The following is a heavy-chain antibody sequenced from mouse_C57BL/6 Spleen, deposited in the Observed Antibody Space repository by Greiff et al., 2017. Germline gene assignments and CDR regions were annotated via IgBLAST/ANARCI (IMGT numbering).Heavy chain of an antibody. D-gene: IGHD1-1*01. V-gene: IGHV1-81*01. J-gene: IGHJ1*03. CDR3: AREFNYYGSSFHWYFDV. Sequence: QVQLKQSGAELARPGASVKLSCKASGYTFTSYGISWVKQRTGQGLEWIGEIYPRSGNTYYNEKFKGKATLTADKSSSAAYMELRSLTSEDSAVYFCAREFNYYGSSFHWYFDVWGTGTTVTVSS. CDR2: IYPRSGNT. CDR1: GYTFTSYG.